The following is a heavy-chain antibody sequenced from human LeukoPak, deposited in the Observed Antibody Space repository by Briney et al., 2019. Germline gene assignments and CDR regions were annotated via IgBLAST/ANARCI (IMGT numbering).Heavy chain of an antibody. Sequence: GGSLRLSCAASGFTFSSYEMNWVRQAPRKGLEWVSYISSSGSTIYYADSVKGRFTISRDNAKNSLYLQMNSLRAEDTAVYYCAKYGSGSYNYWGQGTLVTVSS. D-gene: IGHD3-10*01. CDR3: AKYGSGSYNY. CDR2: ISSSGSTI. J-gene: IGHJ4*02. CDR1: GFTFSSYE. V-gene: IGHV3-48*03.